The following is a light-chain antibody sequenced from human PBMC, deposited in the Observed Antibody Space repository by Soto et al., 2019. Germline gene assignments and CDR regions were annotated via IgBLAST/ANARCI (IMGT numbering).Light chain of an antibody. V-gene: IGLV2-23*02. Sequence: QSALTQPASVSGSPGQSITISCTGTSSDVGSYNLVSWYQQHPGKAPKLMIYEVSKRPSGVSNRFSGSKSGNTASLTISGLQAEDEAADYCCSYAGSSTFVVFGGGTKLTVL. CDR1: SSDVGSYNL. J-gene: IGLJ2*01. CDR2: EVS. CDR3: CSYAGSSTFVV.